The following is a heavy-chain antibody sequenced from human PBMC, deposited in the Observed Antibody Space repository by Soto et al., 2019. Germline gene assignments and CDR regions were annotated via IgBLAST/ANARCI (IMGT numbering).Heavy chain of an antibody. D-gene: IGHD2-15*01. CDR1: GSGFISSG. J-gene: IGHJ6*02. Sequence: GAAVKVSCKASGSGFISSGIQWERQAHGQRLEWIGWIVVASGQTNYAQNFRGRVAITRDTSTATADIELTGLTSEDTAVYFCSADRPDIGDGWWVWGQETTV. CDR2: IVVASGQT. CDR3: SADRPDIGDGWWV. V-gene: IGHV1-58*02.